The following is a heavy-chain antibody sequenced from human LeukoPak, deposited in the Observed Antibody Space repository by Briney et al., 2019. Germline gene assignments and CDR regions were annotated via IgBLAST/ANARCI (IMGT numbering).Heavy chain of an antibody. Sequence: GGSLRLSCTASVFTLSSFAMSWVRQAPGKGLEWVSGISGSGDNTYYADSVKGRFTISRDNSKNTVYLQIDSLRAEDAAVYYCGPSLGELSQSSLFDYWGQGTLVTVSS. CDR1: VFTLSSFA. CDR2: ISGSGDNT. CDR3: GPSLGELSQSSLFDY. D-gene: IGHD3-16*02. J-gene: IGHJ4*02. V-gene: IGHV3-23*01.